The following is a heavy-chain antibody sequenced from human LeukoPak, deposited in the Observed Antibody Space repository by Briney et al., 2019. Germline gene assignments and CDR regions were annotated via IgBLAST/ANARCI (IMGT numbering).Heavy chain of an antibody. D-gene: IGHD5-18*01. CDR2: IIPIFGTA. Sequence: SVKVSCKASGGTFSSYAISWLLQAPGQGLEWMGGIIPIFGTANYAQKFQGRVTITADESTSTAYMELSSLRSEDTAVYYCARDGYSYGWQAFFDYWGQGTLVTVSS. CDR3: ARDGYSYGWQAFFDY. V-gene: IGHV1-69*01. CDR1: GGTFSSYA. J-gene: IGHJ4*02.